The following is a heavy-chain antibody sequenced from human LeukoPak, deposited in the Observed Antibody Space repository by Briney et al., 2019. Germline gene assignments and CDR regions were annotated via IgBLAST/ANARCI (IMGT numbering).Heavy chain of an antibody. D-gene: IGHD5-12*01. CDR2: IIPILGIA. Sequence: SVKVSCKASGGTFSSYAISWVRQAPGQGLECMGRIIPILGIANYAQKFQGRVTITADKSTSTAYMELSSLRSEDTAVYYCAREGKEMATIFSWFDPWGQGTLVTVSS. CDR1: GGTFSSYA. CDR3: AREGKEMATIFSWFDP. J-gene: IGHJ5*02. V-gene: IGHV1-69*04.